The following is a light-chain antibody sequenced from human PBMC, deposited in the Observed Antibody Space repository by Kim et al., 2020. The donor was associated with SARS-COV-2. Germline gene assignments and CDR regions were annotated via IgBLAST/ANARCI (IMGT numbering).Light chain of an antibody. J-gene: IGKJ4*01. CDR1: HSVSSSY. V-gene: IGKV3-20*01. Sequence: EIVLTQSPVTVSLSPGDRASLSCRASHSVSSSYLAWYQQKPGQAPRLLIYGASSRATGIPDRFSGSGSRTDFTLTISRLEPEDVAVYYCQQYGSSPLTFGGGTKVDIK. CDR2: GAS. CDR3: QQYGSSPLT.